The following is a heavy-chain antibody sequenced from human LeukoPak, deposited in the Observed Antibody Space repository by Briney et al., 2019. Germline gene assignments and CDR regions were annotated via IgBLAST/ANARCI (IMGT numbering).Heavy chain of an antibody. CDR2: ISGSGGST. D-gene: IGHD4-4*01. V-gene: IGHV3-23*01. J-gene: IGHJ4*02. CDR1: GFTFSSYA. CDR3: AKDLGTVTGGRYYLDY. Sequence: GGSLRLSCAASGFTFSSYAMSWVRQAPGKGLEWVSAISGSGGSTYYADSVKGRFTISRDNSKNTLYLQMNSLRAEDAAVYYCAKDLGTVTGGRYYLDYWGQGTLVTVSS.